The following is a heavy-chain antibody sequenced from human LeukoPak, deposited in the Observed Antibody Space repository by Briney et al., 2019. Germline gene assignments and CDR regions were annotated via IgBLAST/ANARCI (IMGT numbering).Heavy chain of an antibody. CDR3: AREPGGSYSSPLYYFDY. CDR2: INPNSGGST. CDR1: GFTFSSYG. Sequence: PGGSLGLSCAASGFTFSSYGMHWVRQAPGQGLEWMGWINPNSGGSTNYAQNFQGRLTMTRDTSTSTVYMELSSLRSEDTAVYYCAREPGGSYSSPLYYFDYWGQGTLVTVSS. V-gene: IGHV1-46*01. D-gene: IGHD6-6*01. J-gene: IGHJ4*02.